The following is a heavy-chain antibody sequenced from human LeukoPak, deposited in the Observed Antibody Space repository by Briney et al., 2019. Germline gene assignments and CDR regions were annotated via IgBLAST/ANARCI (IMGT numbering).Heavy chain of an antibody. Sequence: PSQTLSLTCTVSGGSISSGDYYWSWIRQPPGKGLEWIGYIYYSGSTYYNPSLKSRVTISVDTSKNQFSLKLSSVTAADTAVYYFARAANCRSTSCYTRFDPWGQGTRGPVSS. CDR3: ARAANCRSTSCYTRFDP. J-gene: IGHJ5*02. V-gene: IGHV4-30-4*01. CDR1: GGSISSGDYY. CDR2: IYYSGST. D-gene: IGHD2-2*02.